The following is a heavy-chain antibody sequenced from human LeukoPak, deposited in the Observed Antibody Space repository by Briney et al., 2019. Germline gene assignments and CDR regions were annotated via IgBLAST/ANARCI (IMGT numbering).Heavy chain of an antibody. V-gene: IGHV3-30-3*01. J-gene: IGHJ6*02. CDR3: AREDSLYYYGMDV. CDR2: ISYDGSNK. D-gene: IGHD2-15*01. Sequence: GGSLRLSCAASGFTFCSYAMHWVRQAPGKGLEWVAVISYDGSNKYYADSVKGRFTISRDNSKNTLYLQMNSLRAEDTAVYYCAREDSLYYYGMDVWGQGTTVTVSS. CDR1: GFTFCSYA.